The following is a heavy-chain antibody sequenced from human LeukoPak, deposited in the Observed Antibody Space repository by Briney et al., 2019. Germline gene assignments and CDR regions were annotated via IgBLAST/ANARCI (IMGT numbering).Heavy chain of an antibody. CDR1: GDTFSSYA. CDR2: IIPIFDTS. V-gene: IGHV1-69*01. D-gene: IGHD6-13*01. CDR3: ARLKRGIGAAGTSLRGWFDP. Sequence: SVKVSCKASGDTFSSYAITWVRQTPGQGLEWMGGIIPIFDTSNYAQKFQGRVTFTSDDSTSTACMELSSLRSEDTAVYYCARLKRGIGAAGTSLRGWFDPWGQGTLVTVSS. J-gene: IGHJ5*02.